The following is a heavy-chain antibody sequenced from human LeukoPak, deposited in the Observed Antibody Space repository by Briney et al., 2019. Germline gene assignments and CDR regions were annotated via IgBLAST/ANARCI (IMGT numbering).Heavy chain of an antibody. CDR3: AKSFYGYVFDY. D-gene: IGHD5-12*01. J-gene: IGHJ4*02. Sequence: GGSLRLSCAASGFTFDDSAMHWVRQAPGKGLEWVSGISWNSGSIGYADSVKGRFTISRDNAKNSLYLQMNSLRAEDTALYYCAKSFYGYVFDYWGQGTLVTVSS. V-gene: IGHV3-9*01. CDR2: ISWNSGSI. CDR1: GFTFDDSA.